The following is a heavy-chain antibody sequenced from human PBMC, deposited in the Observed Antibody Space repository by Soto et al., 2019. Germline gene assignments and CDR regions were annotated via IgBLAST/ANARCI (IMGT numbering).Heavy chain of an antibody. V-gene: IGHV5-10-1*01. Sequence: GESLKISCKGSGYSFTSYWISWVCQMPGKGLERMGRIDPSDSYTNYSPSFQGHVTISADKSMSTAYLQWSSLKASDTAMYYCARHRSTSSSGNYYYYGMDVWGQGTTVTVSS. CDR1: GYSFTSYW. CDR3: ARHRSTSSSGNYYYYGMDV. CDR2: IDPSDSYT. D-gene: IGHD6-6*01. J-gene: IGHJ6*02.